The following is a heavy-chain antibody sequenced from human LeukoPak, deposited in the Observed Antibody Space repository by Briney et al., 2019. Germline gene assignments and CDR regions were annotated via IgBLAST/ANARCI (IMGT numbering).Heavy chain of an antibody. CDR1: AFTISGYW. CDR2: MTEDGNNE. D-gene: IGHD2-15*01. V-gene: IGHV3-7*01. Sequence: GGSLRLSCAASAFTISGYWMNWVRQAPGKGLEWVASMTEDGNNEFYVDSVKGRFTISGDNAKNSLYLQMNSLRADDTAVCYCTRGLHDYWGQGTLVTVS. CDR3: TRGLHDY. J-gene: IGHJ4*02.